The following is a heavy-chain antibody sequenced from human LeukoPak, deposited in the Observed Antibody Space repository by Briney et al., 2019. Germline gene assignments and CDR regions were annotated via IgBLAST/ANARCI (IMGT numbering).Heavy chain of an antibody. Sequence: PSQTLSLTCTVSGGSISSGSYYWSWIRQPAGKGLEWIGRIYTSGSTNYNPSLKSRVTISVDTSKNQFSLKLRSVTAADTAVYYCAGNSASSSGNEPSWGQGTLVTVSS. CDR1: GGSISSGSYY. CDR3: AGNSASSSGNEPS. D-gene: IGHD6-6*01. CDR2: IYTSGST. J-gene: IGHJ5*02. V-gene: IGHV4-61*02.